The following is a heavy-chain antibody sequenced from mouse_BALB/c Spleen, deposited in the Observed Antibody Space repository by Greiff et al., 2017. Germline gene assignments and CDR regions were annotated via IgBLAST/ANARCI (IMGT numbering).Heavy chain of an antibody. CDR3: ATGGNDGYSVLYAMDY. CDR1: GYSFTDYN. V-gene: IGHV1S135*01. Sequence: EVQLQQSGPELVKPGASVKVSCKASGYSFTDYNMYWVKQSHGKSLEWIGYIDPYNGGTSYNQKFKGKATLTVDKSSSTAFMHLNSLTSEDSAVYYGATGGNDGYSVLYAMDYWGQGTSVTVSS. CDR2: IDPYNGGT. D-gene: IGHD2-3*01. J-gene: IGHJ4*01.